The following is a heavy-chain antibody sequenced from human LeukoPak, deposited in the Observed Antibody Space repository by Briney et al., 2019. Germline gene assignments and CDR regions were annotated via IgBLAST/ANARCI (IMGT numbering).Heavy chain of an antibody. J-gene: IGHJ4*02. D-gene: IGHD3-22*01. V-gene: IGHV4-4*07. Sequence: SETLSLTCTVSGASITSYYWSWIRQPAGNGLDWIGCIYSSGNTNYNPSLKSRVTMSVDTSKNQFSLKLTSVTAADTAVYYCARVYDSTGYYLDDWGQGTPVTVSS. CDR2: IYSSGNT. CDR1: GASITSYY. CDR3: ARVYDSTGYYLDD.